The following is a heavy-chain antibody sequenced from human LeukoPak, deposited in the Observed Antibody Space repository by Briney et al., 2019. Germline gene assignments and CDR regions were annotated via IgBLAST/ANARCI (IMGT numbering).Heavy chain of an antibody. CDR2: IYYSGST. J-gene: IGHJ3*02. D-gene: IGHD3-22*01. Sequence: PETLSLTCTVSGASIRSSTSYWGWIRQPPGRGLQWIGSIYYSGSTYYSPSLKSRVTISLDTSRNQFSLRLSSVTAADSAVYYCASYYYDSSTYFVNFAFDIWGQGTMVPVSS. V-gene: IGHV4-39*01. CDR1: GASIRSSTSY. CDR3: ASYYYDSSTYFVNFAFDI.